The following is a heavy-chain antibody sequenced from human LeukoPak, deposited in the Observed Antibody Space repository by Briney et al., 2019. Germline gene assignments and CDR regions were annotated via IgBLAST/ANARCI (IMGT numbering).Heavy chain of an antibody. V-gene: IGHV1-2*02. CDR2: INPNSGGT. J-gene: IGHJ4*02. CDR1: GYTFTGYY. Sequence: GASVKVSCKASGYTFTGYYMHWVRQAPGQGLEWMGWINPNSGGTKYAQKFQGRVTMTRDTSISTAYLELSGLRSDDTAVFYCARGVTEVSGQGYFDYWGQGTLVTVSS. D-gene: IGHD2-15*01. CDR3: ARGVTEVSGQGYFDY.